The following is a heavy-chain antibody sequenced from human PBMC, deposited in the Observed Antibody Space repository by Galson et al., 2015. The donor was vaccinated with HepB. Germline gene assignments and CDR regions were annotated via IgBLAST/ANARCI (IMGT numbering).Heavy chain of an antibody. V-gene: IGHV1-18*01. Sequence: SVKVSCKASGYTFTSYGISWVRQAPGQGLEWMGWISAYNGNTNYAQKLQGRVTMTTDTSTSTAYMELRSLRSDDTAVYYCARWNIVSYRVGGWFDPWGQGTLVTVSS. CDR3: ARWNIVSYRVGGWFDP. J-gene: IGHJ5*02. D-gene: IGHD2/OR15-2a*01. CDR2: ISAYNGNT. CDR1: GYTFTSYG.